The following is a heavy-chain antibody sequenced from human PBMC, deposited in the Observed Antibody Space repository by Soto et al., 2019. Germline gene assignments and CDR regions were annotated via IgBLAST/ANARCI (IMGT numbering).Heavy chain of an antibody. D-gene: IGHD1-26*01. CDR2: INPNSGDT. J-gene: IGHJ6*02. CDR1: GYTFTGYY. V-gene: IGHV1-2*02. Sequence: ASVKVSCKASGYTFTGYYVHWVRQAPGQGLEWMGWINPNSGDTYLAQRFQGRVTMNRDTSIGTAYMELRGLTSDDTAEYYCAKGGAIVAAGTRVYLYNAMDVWGQGTKVTVSS. CDR3: AKGGAIVAAGTRVYLYNAMDV.